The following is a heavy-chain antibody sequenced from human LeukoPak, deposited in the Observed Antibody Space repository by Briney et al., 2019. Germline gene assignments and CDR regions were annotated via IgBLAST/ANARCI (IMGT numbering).Heavy chain of an antibody. Sequence: ASVKGSCKASGFTFTDYYMHWVRQAPGQGLEWMGYIYPKSRDTNYEQNFQGRVTMTSDTSMSTVYMELTGLRSDDTAVYYCARDEAADGTNALDVWGQGTMVTVSS. CDR1: GFTFTDYY. J-gene: IGHJ3*01. CDR2: IYPKSRDT. V-gene: IGHV1-2*02. CDR3: ARDEAADGTNALDV. D-gene: IGHD6-13*01.